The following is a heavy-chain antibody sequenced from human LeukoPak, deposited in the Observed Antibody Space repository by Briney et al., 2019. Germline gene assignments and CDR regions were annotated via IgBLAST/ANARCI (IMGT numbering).Heavy chain of an antibody. D-gene: IGHD2-15*01. J-gene: IGHJ4*02. V-gene: IGHV3-7*03. Sequence: GGSLRLSCAASGYTFSSYWMSWVRQAPGKGLEWVANIKQDGSEKYYVDSVKGRFTISRDNAKNSLYLQMNSLRAEDAAVYYCAKAPVTSCRGAFCYPFDYWGQGTLVTVSS. CDR3: AKAPVTSCRGAFCYPFDY. CDR1: GYTFSSYW. CDR2: IKQDGSEK.